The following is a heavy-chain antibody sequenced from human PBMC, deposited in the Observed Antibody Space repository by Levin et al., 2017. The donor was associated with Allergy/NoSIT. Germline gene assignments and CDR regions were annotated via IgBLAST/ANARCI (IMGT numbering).Heavy chain of an antibody. CDR1: GGPISSGSYY. Sequence: SQTLSLTCKVSGGPISSGSYYWSRIPPPAAKGLGCIGRIYSSWIANHNPSLKSRVTISVDTTKNQFSLKLRSVTAADTDVYYCARAEVGSEHWGQGTLVTVSS. V-gene: IGHV4-61*02. CDR3: ARAEVGSEH. J-gene: IGHJ4*02. CDR2: IYSSWIA. D-gene: IGHD3-10*01.